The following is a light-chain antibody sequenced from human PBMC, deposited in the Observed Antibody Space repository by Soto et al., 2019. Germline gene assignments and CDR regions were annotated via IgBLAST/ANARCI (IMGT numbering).Light chain of an antibody. J-gene: IGLJ1*01. CDR2: DND. CDR3: ATWDDSRNGYV. Sequence: QSVLTQPPSASGTPGQRVTISASGSSSNIGSNTVSWYQQLPGTAPKLLIYDNDERPSGVPDRFSGSKSGTSASLAISGLQSEDEGEYYCATWDDSRNGYVFGPGTKVTV. V-gene: IGLV1-44*01. CDR1: SSNIGSNT.